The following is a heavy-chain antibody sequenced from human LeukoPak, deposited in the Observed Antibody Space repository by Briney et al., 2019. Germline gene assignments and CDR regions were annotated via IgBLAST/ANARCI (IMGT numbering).Heavy chain of an antibody. J-gene: IGHJ5*02. CDR2: INPNSGGT. V-gene: IGHV1-2*02. D-gene: IGHD2-2*03. Sequence: GASVKVSCKASGYTFTDYFIHWVRQAPGQGLEWMGWINPNSGGTNYAQKFQVRVTMTRDTSISTAYMELSTLRSDDTAVYYCARDPGYCSSTICGMFDPWGQGTLVTVSS. CDR1: GYTFTDYF. CDR3: ARDPGYCSSTICGMFDP.